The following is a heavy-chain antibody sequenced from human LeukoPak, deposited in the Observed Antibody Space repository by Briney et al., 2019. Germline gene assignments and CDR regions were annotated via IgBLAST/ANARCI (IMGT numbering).Heavy chain of an antibody. CDR2: ITSGGGFK. V-gene: IGHV3-11*04. D-gene: IGHD3-22*01. CDR3: ARVRPGSSGSYYRTS. CDR1: GFPFSDFH. Sequence: PGGSLRLSCVGAGFPFSDFHMSWIRQAPGKGLEWVSYITSGGGFKYYADSVKGRFTISRDDSKNSVFLQMNSLRVEDTAVYYCARVRPGSSGSYYRTSWGQGTLVTVSS. J-gene: IGHJ4*02.